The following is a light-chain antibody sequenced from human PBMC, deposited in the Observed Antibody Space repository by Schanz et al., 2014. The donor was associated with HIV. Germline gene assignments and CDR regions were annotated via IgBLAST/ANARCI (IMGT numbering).Light chain of an antibody. CDR2: DVS. V-gene: IGLV2-14*03. CDR1: SSDVGGYNF. Sequence: QSALTQPASVSGSPGQSITISCTGTSSDVGGYNFVSWYQQHPGKAPKLMICDVSNRPSGVSNRFSGSKSGNTASLTISGLQAEDEADYYCSSYAGSNNFWVFGGGTKLTVL. J-gene: IGLJ3*02. CDR3: SSYAGSNNFWV.